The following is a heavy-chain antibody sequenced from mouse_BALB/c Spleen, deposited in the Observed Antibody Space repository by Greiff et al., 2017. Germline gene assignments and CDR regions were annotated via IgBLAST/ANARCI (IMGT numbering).Heavy chain of an antibody. CDR1: GFTFSSYG. CDR3: ARRGYDYDGYFDY. Sequence: DVKLVESGGDLVKPGGSLKLSCAASGFTFSSYGMSWVRQTPDKRLEWVATISSGGSYTYYPDSVKARFTISRDNAKNTLYLQMSSLKSEDTAMYYCARRGYDYDGYFDYWGQGTTLTVSS. CDR2: ISSGGSYT. D-gene: IGHD2-4*01. V-gene: IGHV5-6*02. J-gene: IGHJ2*01.